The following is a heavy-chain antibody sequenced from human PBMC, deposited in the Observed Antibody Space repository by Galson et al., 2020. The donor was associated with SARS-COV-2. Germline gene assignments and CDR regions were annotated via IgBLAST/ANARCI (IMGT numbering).Heavy chain of an antibody. J-gene: IGHJ4*03. CDR2: ISYDGTT. Sequence: ETSETLSLTCAVSIGSMTSHYWSWIRQAPGKGLEWIGYISYDGTTTYNPSLQSRVTISIDTSKNQFSLRLTSVTAADTALYYCAKLAKGRRSSEDYWGQGTTVTVSS. D-gene: IGHD1-26*01. CDR3: AKLAKGRRSSEDY. CDR1: IGSMTSHY. V-gene: IGHV4-59*08.